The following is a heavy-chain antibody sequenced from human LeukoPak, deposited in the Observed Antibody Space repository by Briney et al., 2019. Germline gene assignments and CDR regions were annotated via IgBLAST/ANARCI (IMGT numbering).Heavy chain of an antibody. D-gene: IGHD5-24*01. Sequence: GGSLRLSCAASGFTFSPYPMNWVRQAPGKGLKWVSYISGPSDTIHYADSVKGRFTISRDNAKNSLYLQMNSLGAEDTAVYYCARDLGRDRYFDSWGQGTLVTVSS. CDR3: ARDLGRDRYFDS. J-gene: IGHJ4*02. CDR2: ISGPSDTI. V-gene: IGHV3-48*04. CDR1: GFTFSPYP.